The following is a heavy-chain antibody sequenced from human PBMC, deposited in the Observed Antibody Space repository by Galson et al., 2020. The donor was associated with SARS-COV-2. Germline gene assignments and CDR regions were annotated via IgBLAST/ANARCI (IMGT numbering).Heavy chain of an antibody. J-gene: IGHJ4*02. V-gene: IGHV4-39*01. D-gene: IGHD3-10*01. CDR2: VLYTGST. Sequence: SETLSLTCNVSGGSISTRSYYWGWIRQPPGKGLEWIASVLYTGSTSYNPSLKSRVTISVDTSKNQFSLKVTSVTAADTAVYYCARRGDTVAWFYWGQGALVTVSS. CDR1: GGSISTRSYY. CDR3: ARRGDTVAWFY.